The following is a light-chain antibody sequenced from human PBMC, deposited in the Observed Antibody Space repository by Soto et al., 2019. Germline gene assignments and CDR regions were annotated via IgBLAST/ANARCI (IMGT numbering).Light chain of an antibody. CDR2: GAS. J-gene: IGKJ3*01. CDR3: QQYGSSRGLT. V-gene: IGKV3-20*01. CDR1: QSVRSSS. Sequence: EIVLTQSPGTLSLSPGERATLSCRASQSVRSSSLAWYPQKPGQAPRLLIYGASGRATGIPDRFSGSGSGTDFTLTISRLEPEDFAVYYCQQYGSSRGLTFGPGTKVDIK.